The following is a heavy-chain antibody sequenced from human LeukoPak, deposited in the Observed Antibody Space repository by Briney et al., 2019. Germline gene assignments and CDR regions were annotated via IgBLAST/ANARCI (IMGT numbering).Heavy chain of an antibody. D-gene: IGHD3-3*01. J-gene: IGHJ5*02. CDR1: GFTFSSYS. V-gene: IGHV3-21*01. CDR3: ARDQGRFLEWLSNTGNWFDP. Sequence: PGGSLRLSCAASGFTFSSYSMNWVRQAPGKRLEWVSSISSSSSYIYYADSVKGRFTISRDNAKNSLYLQMNSLRAEDTAVYYCARDQGRFLEWLSNTGNWFDPWGQGTLVTVSS. CDR2: ISSSSSYI.